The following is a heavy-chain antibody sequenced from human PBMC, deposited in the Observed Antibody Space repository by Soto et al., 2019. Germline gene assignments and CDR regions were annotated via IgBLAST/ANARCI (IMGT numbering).Heavy chain of an antibody. D-gene: IGHD4-17*01. V-gene: IGHV4-30-4*01. Sequence: QVQLQESGPGLVKPSQTLSLTCTVSGGSISSGDYYWSWIRQPPGKGLEWIGYIYYSGSTYYNPSLKSRVTISVDTSKNQFSLKLSSVTAADTAVYYCARDPPPGAVTTEFGYWGQGTLVTVSS. CDR3: ARDPPPGAVTTEFGY. CDR1: GGSISSGDYY. CDR2: IYYSGST. J-gene: IGHJ4*02.